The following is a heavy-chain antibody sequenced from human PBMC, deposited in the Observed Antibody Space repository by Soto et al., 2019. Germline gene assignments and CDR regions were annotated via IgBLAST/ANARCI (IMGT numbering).Heavy chain of an antibody. CDR2: IIPIFGTA. V-gene: IGHV1-69*01. Sequence: QVQLVQSGAEVKKPGSSVKVSCKASGGTFSSYAISWVRQAPGQGLEWMGGIIPIFGTANYAQKFQGRVTITADESTSTAYMELSSLRSEDTAVYYCARDRGYCSSTSCQYLDYWGQGTLVTVSS. CDR3: ARDRGYCSSTSCQYLDY. CDR1: GGTFSSYA. J-gene: IGHJ4*02. D-gene: IGHD2-2*01.